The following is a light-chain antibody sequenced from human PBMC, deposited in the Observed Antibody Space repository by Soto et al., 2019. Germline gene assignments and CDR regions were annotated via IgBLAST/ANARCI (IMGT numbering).Light chain of an antibody. J-gene: IGLJ1*01. CDR1: SFDVGGYNY. CDR2: DVS. CDR3: CSYAGSYV. Sequence: QSVLTQPPSASGSPGQSVTISCTGTSFDVGGYNYVSWYQQHPGKAPKLMIYDVSKRPSGVPDRFSGSKSGNTASLTISGLQAEDEADYYCCSYAGSYVFGTGTKVTVL. V-gene: IGLV2-11*01.